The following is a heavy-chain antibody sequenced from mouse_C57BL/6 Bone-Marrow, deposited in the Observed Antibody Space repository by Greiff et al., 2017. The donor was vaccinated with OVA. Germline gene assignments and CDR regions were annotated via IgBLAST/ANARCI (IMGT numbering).Heavy chain of an antibody. J-gene: IGHJ2*01. CDR2: INPSSGYT. CDR1: GYTFTSYW. V-gene: IGHV1-7*01. Sequence: QVQLKESGAELAKPGASVKLSCKASGYTFTSYWMHWVKQRPGQGLEWIGYINPSSGYTKYNQKFEDKATLTADKSSSTAYMQLSSLTYEDSAVYYCARSSPVTTVVATFDYWGQGTTLTVSS. CDR3: ARSSPVTTVVATFDY. D-gene: IGHD1-1*01.